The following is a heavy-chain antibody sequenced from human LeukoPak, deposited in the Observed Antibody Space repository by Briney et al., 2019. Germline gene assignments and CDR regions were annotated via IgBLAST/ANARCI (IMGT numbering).Heavy chain of an antibody. V-gene: IGHV1-18*01. CDR3: ARHGYSSGWYDFSGMDV. J-gene: IGHJ6*02. CDR1: GYTFTSYG. D-gene: IGHD6-19*01. Sequence: GASVKVSCKASGYTFTSYGISWVRQAPGQGLEWMGWISAYNGNTNYAQKLQGRVTMTTDTSTSTAYMELRSLRSDDTAVYYCARHGYSSGWYDFSGMDVWGQGTTVTVSS. CDR2: ISAYNGNT.